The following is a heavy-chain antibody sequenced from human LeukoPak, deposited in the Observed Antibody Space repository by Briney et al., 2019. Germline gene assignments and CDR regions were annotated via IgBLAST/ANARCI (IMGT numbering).Heavy chain of an antibody. D-gene: IGHD3-10*01. Sequence: GGSLRLSCAASGFTFSSYSMNWVRQAPGKGLEWVANINLDGGKKYHVDSVKGRFTISRDNAQKSLYLQMNSLRVEDTAVYYCARDETGGHFENWGQGTLVTVSS. CDR1: GFTFSSYS. CDR2: INLDGGKK. J-gene: IGHJ4*02. V-gene: IGHV3-7*01. CDR3: ARDETGGHFEN.